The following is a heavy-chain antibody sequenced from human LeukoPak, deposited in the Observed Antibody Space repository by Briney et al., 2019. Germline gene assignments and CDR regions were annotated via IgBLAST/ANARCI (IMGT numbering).Heavy chain of an antibody. V-gene: IGHV3-30*04. CDR3: ARDGWLRSSYNWFDP. D-gene: IGHD3-16*01. CDR1: GFTFSSYA. CDR2: ISYDGSNK. J-gene: IGHJ5*02. Sequence: GGSLRLSCAASGFTFSSYAMHWVRQAPGKGLEWVAVISYDGSNKYYADSVKGRFTISRDNSKNTLYLQMNSLRAEDTAVYYCARDGWLRSSYNWFDPRGQGTLVNVS.